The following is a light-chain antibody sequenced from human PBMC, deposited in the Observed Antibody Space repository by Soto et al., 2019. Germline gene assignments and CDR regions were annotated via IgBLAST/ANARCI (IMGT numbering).Light chain of an antibody. Sequence: DIQMTQSPSSLSASVGDRVTITCRASQSISTYVNRYQQKPGKAPELLIYAASSLQSGVPSRFTGSGSGTDFTLTISNLQPEDFATYYCQQSYNVPRAFGGGTKVEIQ. J-gene: IGKJ4*01. CDR2: AAS. CDR1: QSISTY. V-gene: IGKV1-39*01. CDR3: QQSYNVPRA.